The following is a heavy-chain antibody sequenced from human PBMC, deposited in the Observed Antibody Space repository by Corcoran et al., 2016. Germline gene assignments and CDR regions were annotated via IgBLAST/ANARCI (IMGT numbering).Heavy chain of an antibody. CDR2: INHSGST. Sequence: QVQLQQWGAGLLKPSETLSLTCAVYGGSFSGYYWSWIRQPPGKGLEWIGEINHSGSTNYNPSLKSRVTISVDTSKNQFSLKLSSVTAADTAVYYCARGLGYCSGGSCYSAHNYYFDYWGQGTLVTVSS. J-gene: IGHJ4*02. CDR3: ARGLGYCSGGSCYSAHNYYFDY. V-gene: IGHV4-34*01. CDR1: GGSFSGYY. D-gene: IGHD2-15*01.